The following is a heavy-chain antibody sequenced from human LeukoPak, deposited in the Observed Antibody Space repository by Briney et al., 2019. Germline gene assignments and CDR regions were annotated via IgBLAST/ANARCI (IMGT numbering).Heavy chain of an antibody. D-gene: IGHD2-2*01. J-gene: IGHJ5*02. Sequence: ASEKVSCKASGYTFTGYYMHWVRQAPGQGLEWMGWINPNSGGTNDAQKFQGRVTMTRDTSISTAYMELSRLRSDDTAVYYCARVSIVVVPAAWFDPWGQGTLVTVSS. CDR3: ARVSIVVVPAAWFDP. CDR2: INPNSGGT. V-gene: IGHV1-2*02. CDR1: GYTFTGYY.